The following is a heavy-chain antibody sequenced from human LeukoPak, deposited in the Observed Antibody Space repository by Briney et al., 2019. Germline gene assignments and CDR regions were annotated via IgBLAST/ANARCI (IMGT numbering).Heavy chain of an antibody. V-gene: IGHV3-33*06. D-gene: IGHD3-16*01. CDR2: IWYDGSNK. J-gene: IGHJ5*02. Sequence: GSLRLSCAASGLTFSSYGMHWVRQAPGKGLEWVAVIWYDGSNKYYADSVKGRFTISRDNSKNTLYLQMNSLRAEDTAVYYCAKEGRIRLGWFDPWGQGTLVTVSS. CDR3: AKEGRIRLGWFDP. CDR1: GLTFSSYG.